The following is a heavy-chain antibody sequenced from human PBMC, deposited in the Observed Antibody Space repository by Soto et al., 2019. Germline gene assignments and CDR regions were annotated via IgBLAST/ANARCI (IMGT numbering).Heavy chain of an antibody. Sequence: SETLSLTCAVSGYSIISGYYWGFIRQPPGKGLEWIGSIYHSGSTYYNPSLKSRVTISVDTSKNQFSLKLSSVTAADTAVYYCARRFYCSGGSCQFFNWFDPWGQGTLVTVSS. CDR2: IYHSGST. J-gene: IGHJ5*02. V-gene: IGHV4-38-2*01. CDR1: GYSIISGYY. CDR3: ARRFYCSGGSCQFFNWFDP. D-gene: IGHD2-15*01.